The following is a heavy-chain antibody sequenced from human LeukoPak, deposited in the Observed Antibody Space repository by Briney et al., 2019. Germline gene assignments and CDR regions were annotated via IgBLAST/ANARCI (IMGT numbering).Heavy chain of an antibody. Sequence: PGGSLTLSCAASGFIVSNNYMNWVRRAPGKGLEWVSLIYGGGSTNYADSVKGRFTISRDTSKNTLYLQMNSLRVEDTAVYYCAKGSRPGSSGYPNLDSWGQGTLVTVSA. V-gene: IGHV3-53*01. J-gene: IGHJ4*02. D-gene: IGHD3-22*01. CDR2: IYGGGST. CDR3: AKGSRPGSSGYPNLDS. CDR1: GFIVSNNY.